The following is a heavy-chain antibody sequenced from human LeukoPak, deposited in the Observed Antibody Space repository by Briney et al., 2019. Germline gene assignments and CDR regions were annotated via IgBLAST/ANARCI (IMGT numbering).Heavy chain of an antibody. D-gene: IGHD3-10*01. CDR2: ISAYNGNT. CDR3: ARDRGYDSGSSRWYFDL. CDR1: GYTFTSYG. J-gene: IGHJ2*01. V-gene: IGHV1-18*01. Sequence: GASVKVSCKASGYTFTSYGISWVRQAPGQGLEWMGWISAYNGNTNYAQKLQGRVTMTTDTSTSTAYMELRSLRSDDTAVYYCARDRGYDSGSSRWYFDLWGRGTLVTVSS.